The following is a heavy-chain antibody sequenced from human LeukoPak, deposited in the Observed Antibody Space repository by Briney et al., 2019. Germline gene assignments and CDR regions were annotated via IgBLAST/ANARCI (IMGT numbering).Heavy chain of an antibody. D-gene: IGHD6-19*01. V-gene: IGHV3-33*01. Sequence: GGSLRLSCAASGFTFSSYGMQGVRQAPGKGLEGVSDLWYGGSNKYYADSVEGRFTISRDNSKNTLYLQMNSLRAEDTAVYYCAREQALRLVLDYWGRGTLVTVSS. CDR1: GFTFSSYG. CDR3: AREQALRLVLDY. CDR2: LWYGGSNK. J-gene: IGHJ4*02.